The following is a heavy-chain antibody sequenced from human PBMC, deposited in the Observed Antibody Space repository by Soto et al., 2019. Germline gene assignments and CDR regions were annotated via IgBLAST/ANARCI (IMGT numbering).Heavy chain of an antibody. CDR2: IIPILGIA. Sequence: QVQLVQSGAEVKKPGSSVKVSCKASGGTFSSYTISWVRQAPGQGLEWMGRIIPILGIANYAQKFQGRVTITADKSTSTAYMELSSLRSEDTAVYYCARDPGSVVVPAAIKWDYYYYGMDVWGQGTTVTVSS. J-gene: IGHJ6*02. CDR3: ARDPGSVVVPAAIKWDYYYYGMDV. V-gene: IGHV1-69*08. CDR1: GGTFSSYT. D-gene: IGHD2-2*02.